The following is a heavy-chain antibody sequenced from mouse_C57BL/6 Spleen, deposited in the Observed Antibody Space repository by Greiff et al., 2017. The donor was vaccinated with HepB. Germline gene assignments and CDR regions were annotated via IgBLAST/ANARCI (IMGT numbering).Heavy chain of an antibody. CDR3: AMIYYDYGYAMDY. Sequence: VKLQESGAELVKPGASVKMSCKASGYTFTTYPIEWMKQNHGKSLEWIGNFHPYNDDTKYNEKFKGKATLTVEKSSSTVYLELSRLTSDDSAVYYCAMIYYDYGYAMDYWGQGTSVTVSS. CDR2: FHPYNDDT. J-gene: IGHJ4*01. D-gene: IGHD2-4*01. CDR1: GYTFTTYP. V-gene: IGHV1-47*01.